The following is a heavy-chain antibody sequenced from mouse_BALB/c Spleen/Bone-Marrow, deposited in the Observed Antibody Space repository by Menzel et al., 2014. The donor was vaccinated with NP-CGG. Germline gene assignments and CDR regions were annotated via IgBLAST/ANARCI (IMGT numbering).Heavy chain of an antibody. CDR3: TRGGNWEDFDY. Sequence: EVHLVESGGGLVQPGGSRKLSCAASGFTFSSFGMHWVRQAPERGLEWVAYISSGSSTIFYADTVKGRFTISRDNPKNHLFLQMTSLRSEDTAMYYCTRGGNWEDFDYWGQGTTLTVSS. V-gene: IGHV5-17*02. CDR1: GFTFSSFG. J-gene: IGHJ2*01. D-gene: IGHD4-1*01. CDR2: ISSGSSTI.